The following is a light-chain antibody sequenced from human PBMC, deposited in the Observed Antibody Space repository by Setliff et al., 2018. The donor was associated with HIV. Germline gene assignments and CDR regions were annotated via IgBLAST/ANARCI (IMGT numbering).Light chain of an antibody. V-gene: IGKV3-15*01. CDR3: QQYNNWPPIT. CDR1: QSVSSN. Sequence: EIVMTQSPATLSVSPGERATLSCRASQSVSSNLAWYQQKPGQAPRLLIYGASTRATGIPARFSGRGSGTEFTLTISIVQSEDFAVYYCQQYNNWPPITFGPGTKVDIK. J-gene: IGKJ3*01. CDR2: GAS.